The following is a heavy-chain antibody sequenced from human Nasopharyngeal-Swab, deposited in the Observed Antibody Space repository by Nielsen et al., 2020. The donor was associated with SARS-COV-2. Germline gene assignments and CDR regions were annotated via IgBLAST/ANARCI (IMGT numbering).Heavy chain of an antibody. CDR3: ARHGLLWFGELLGDY. CDR1: GYSFTSYW. Sequence: GESLKISCKGAGYSFTSYWIGWVRQMPGKGLEWMGIIYPGDSDTRYSPSFQGPVTIPADKSISTAYLQWSSLKASDTAMYYCARHGLLWFGELLGDYWGQGTLVTVSS. V-gene: IGHV5-51*01. D-gene: IGHD3-10*01. J-gene: IGHJ4*02. CDR2: IYPGDSDT.